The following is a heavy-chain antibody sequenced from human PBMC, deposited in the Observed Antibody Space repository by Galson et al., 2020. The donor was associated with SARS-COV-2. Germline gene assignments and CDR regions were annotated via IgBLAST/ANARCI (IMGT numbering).Heavy chain of an antibody. Sequence: SETLSLTCSVSGGSISSSDHYWGWIRQPPGKGLEWIGTVYYSANTGYYNPSLQSRTTISIDTPKNQFSLKLSSVTAADTAVYYCAIVLRYFDWLNGDFDYWGQGTLVTVSS. CDR2: VYYSANTG. CDR3: AIVLRYFDWLNGDFDY. J-gene: IGHJ4*02. V-gene: IGHV4-39*07. D-gene: IGHD3-9*01. CDR1: GGSISSSDHY.